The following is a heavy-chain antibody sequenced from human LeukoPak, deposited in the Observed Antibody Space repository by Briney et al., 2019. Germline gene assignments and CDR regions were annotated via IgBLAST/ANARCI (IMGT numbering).Heavy chain of an antibody. D-gene: IGHD1-7*01. CDR3: ARGSRELYYFDY. V-gene: IGHV4-34*01. J-gene: IGHJ4*02. Sequence: SETLSLTCVVYSGSFSGYYWSWIRQPPGKGLEWIGEINHSGSTNYNPSLKSRVTISVDRSKNQFSLKLSSVTAADTAVYYCARGSRELYYFDYWGQGTLVTVSS. CDR2: INHSGST. CDR1: SGSFSGYY.